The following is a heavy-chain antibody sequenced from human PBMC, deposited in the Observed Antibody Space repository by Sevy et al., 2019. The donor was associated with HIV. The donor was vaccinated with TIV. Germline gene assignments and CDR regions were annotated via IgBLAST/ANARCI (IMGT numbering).Heavy chain of an antibody. J-gene: IGHJ4*02. CDR1: GGSISDYY. D-gene: IGHD2-15*01. V-gene: IGHV4-4*07. Sequence: SETLSLTCTVSGGSISDYYWTWIRQSAGKGLEWLGRIYISGSTEYNPSLKIRISMSSDTSKNTFYLKLTSMTAADTAVYYCARGPQSCNSVSCYSALSWGQGILVTVSS. CDR3: ARGPQSCNSVSCYSALS. CDR2: IYISGST.